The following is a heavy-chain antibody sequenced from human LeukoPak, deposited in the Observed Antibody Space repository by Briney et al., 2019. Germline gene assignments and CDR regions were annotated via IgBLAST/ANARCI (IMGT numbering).Heavy chain of an antibody. V-gene: IGHV4-34*01. CDR3: ARGRGYCSGGSCRNYDY. CDR1: GGSFSGYY. CDR2: INHSGST. Sequence: PSETLSLTCAVYGGSFSGYYWSWIRQPPGEGLEWIGEINHSGSTNYNPSLKSRVTISVDTSKNQFSLKLSSVTAADTAVYYCARGRGYCSGGSCRNYDYWGQGTLVTVSS. D-gene: IGHD2-15*01. J-gene: IGHJ4*02.